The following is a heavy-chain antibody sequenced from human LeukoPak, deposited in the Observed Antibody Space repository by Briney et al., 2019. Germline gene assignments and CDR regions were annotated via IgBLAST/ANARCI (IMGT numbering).Heavy chain of an antibody. D-gene: IGHD2-15*01. CDR3: ARVYCSGGSCSPNLHDY. J-gene: IGHJ4*02. V-gene: IGHV4-34*01. CDR1: GGSFSGYY. CDR2: INHSGST. Sequence: PSETLSLTCAVYGGSFSGYYWSWIRQPPGKGLEGIGEINHSGSTNYNPSLKSRVTISVDTSKNQFSLKLSSVTAADTAVYYCARVYCSGGSCSPNLHDYWGQGTLVTVSS.